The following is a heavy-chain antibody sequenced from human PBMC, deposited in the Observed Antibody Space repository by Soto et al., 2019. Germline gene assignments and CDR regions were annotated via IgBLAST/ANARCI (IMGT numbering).Heavy chain of an antibody. CDR1: GFTFSSYS. J-gene: IGHJ4*02. V-gene: IGHV3-21*01. Sequence: GGSLRLSCAASGFTFSSYSMNWVRQAPGKGLEWVSAISSSSSYIYYADSVKGRFTISRDNAKNSLYLQMNSLRAEDTAVYYCARGPRGGYCDYWGQGTLVTVSS. CDR2: ISSSSSYI. D-gene: IGHD3-10*01. CDR3: ARGPRGGYCDY.